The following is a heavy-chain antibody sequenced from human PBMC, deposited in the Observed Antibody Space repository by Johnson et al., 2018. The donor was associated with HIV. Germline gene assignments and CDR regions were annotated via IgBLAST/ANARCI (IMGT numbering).Heavy chain of an antibody. CDR2: INSDGSST. CDR3: ARHYGWGDHWDAFDI. D-gene: IGHD4-17*01. CDR1: RFSFSSYW. V-gene: IGHV3-74*02. Sequence: EKLVESGGGVVQPGRSLRLSCAASRFSFSSYWMHWVRQAPGKGLVWVSRINSDGSSTNYADSVKGRFTISRDNAKNTLYLQMSSLRAEDTAVYYCARHYGWGDHWDAFDIWGQGTMVTVSS. J-gene: IGHJ3*02.